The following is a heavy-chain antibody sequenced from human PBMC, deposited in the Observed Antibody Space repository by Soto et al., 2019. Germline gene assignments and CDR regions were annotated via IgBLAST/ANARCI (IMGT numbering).Heavy chain of an antibody. Sequence: ASVKVSCKASGYTFTSYDINWVRQATGQGLEWMGWMNPNSGNTGYAQKFQGRVTMTRNTSISTAYMELSSLRSEDTAVYYCARGLVEWYDFWSDCGMDVWGQRTTVTVSS. CDR3: ARGLVEWYDFWSDCGMDV. V-gene: IGHV1-8*01. D-gene: IGHD3-3*01. CDR2: MNPNSGNT. J-gene: IGHJ6*02. CDR1: GYTFTSYD.